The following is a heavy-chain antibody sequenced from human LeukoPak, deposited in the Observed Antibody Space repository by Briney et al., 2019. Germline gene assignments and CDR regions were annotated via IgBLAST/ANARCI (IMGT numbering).Heavy chain of an antibody. CDR2: ISGSGVTT. CDR3: AKKVVVGTTSPYSDFQD. CDR1: GFTFSSYA. V-gene: IGHV3-23*01. J-gene: IGHJ1*01. D-gene: IGHD1-26*01. Sequence: GGSLRLSCEASGFTFSSYAMSWVRQAPGKGLEWVSAISGSGVTTHYAGSVKGRFSISRDNSKNTLYLQMNSLRAEDTALYYCAKKVVVGTTSPYSDFQDWGQGTLVTVSS.